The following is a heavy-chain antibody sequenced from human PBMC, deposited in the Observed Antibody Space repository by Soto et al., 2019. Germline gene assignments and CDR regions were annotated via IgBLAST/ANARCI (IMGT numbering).Heavy chain of an antibody. CDR1: GGSISSSSYY. D-gene: IGHD2-2*01. Sequence: SETLSLTCTVSGGSISSSSYYWGWIRQPPGKGLEWIGYIYHSGSTYYNPSLKSRVTISVDRSKNQFSLKLSSVTAADTAVYYCARGVPAAPLFDYWGQGTLVTVSS. CDR2: IYHSGST. V-gene: IGHV4-30-2*01. J-gene: IGHJ4*02. CDR3: ARGVPAAPLFDY.